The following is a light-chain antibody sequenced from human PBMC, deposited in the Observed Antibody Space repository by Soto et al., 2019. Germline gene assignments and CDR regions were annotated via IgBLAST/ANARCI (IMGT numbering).Light chain of an antibody. CDR3: QYDDSRLSSYV. CDR1: SSNIGAGYD. J-gene: IGLJ1*01. Sequence: QSVLAQPPSVSGAPGQKVTISCTGSSSNIGAGYDLHWYQQLPGTAPKLLLYGNSNRPSGVPDRFSGSKSGTSASLAITGLPADDEDDYYCQYDDSRLSSYVFGTGTKVTVL. CDR2: GNS. V-gene: IGLV1-40*01.